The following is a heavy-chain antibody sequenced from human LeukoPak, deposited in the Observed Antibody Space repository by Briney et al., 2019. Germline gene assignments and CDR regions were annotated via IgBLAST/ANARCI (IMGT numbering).Heavy chain of an antibody. D-gene: IGHD3-10*01. CDR2: INPIFGTA. J-gene: IGHJ4*02. V-gene: IGHV1-69*05. CDR1: GCTFSSYA. CDR3: ARDLYGSGSYYFDY. Sequence: SVKVSCKASGCTFSSYAISWVRQAPGQGLEWMGRINPIFGTANYAQKFQGRVTITTDASTSAAYMELSSLRSEDTAVYYCARDLYGSGSYYFDYWGQGTMVSVSS.